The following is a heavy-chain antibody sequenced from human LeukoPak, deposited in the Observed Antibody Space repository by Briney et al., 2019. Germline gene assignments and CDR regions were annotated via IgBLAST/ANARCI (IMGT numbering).Heavy chain of an antibody. CDR2: INHSGNT. D-gene: IGHD6-6*01. V-gene: IGHV4-34*01. CDR3: ARGGSSVDY. J-gene: IGHJ4*02. CDR1: GGSFGDYS. Sequence: SETLSLTCAVFGGSFGDYSWTWVRQPPGKGLEWVGEINHSGNTNYSPSLKTRVTISIDTSKNQFSLNLNSVTAADTAVYYCARGGSSVDYWGQGTLVTVSS.